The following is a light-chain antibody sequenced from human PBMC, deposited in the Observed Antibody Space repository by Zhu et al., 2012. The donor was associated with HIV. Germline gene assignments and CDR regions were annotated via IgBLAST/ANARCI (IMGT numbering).Light chain of an antibody. Sequence: IVLTQSPGSLSLSPGERATLSCRASQSVRNNWLAWYQQKPGQAPRLLIYDASNRATGIPARFSGSGSGTEFTLTISSLQSEDFAVYYCQQYDNWPPLTFGGGTKVEIK. CDR3: QQYDNWPPLT. CDR1: QSVRNN. V-gene: IGKV3-15*01. CDR2: DAS. J-gene: IGKJ4*01.